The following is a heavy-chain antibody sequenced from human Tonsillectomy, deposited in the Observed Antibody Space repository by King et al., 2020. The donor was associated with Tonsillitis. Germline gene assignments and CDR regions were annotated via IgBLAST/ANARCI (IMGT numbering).Heavy chain of an antibody. CDR1: RGSISSYY. CDR3: ARLAGGDSSGYPHDAFDI. J-gene: IGHJ3*02. D-gene: IGHD3-22*01. CDR2: IYDTGST. Sequence: VQLQESGPGLVKPSETLSLTCTVSRGSISSYYWSWIRQPPGKGLDGMVYIYDTGSTNYNPPLKSRVTISVDTSKNQFSLKLSLVTAADTAVYYCARLAGGDSSGYPHDAFDIWGQGTMVTVSS. V-gene: IGHV4-59*08.